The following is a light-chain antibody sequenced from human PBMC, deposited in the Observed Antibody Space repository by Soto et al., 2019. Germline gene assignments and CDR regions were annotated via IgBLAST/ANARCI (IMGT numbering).Light chain of an antibody. V-gene: IGKV1-33*01. CDR3: QQYFNLPT. CDR1: QDIRNY. CDR2: DAS. J-gene: IGKJ4*01. Sequence: DIQMPQSPSSLSASVGDRVTITCQASQDIRNYLNWYQQKPGKAPKLLMYDASNLETRVPSRFSESRTGTDFTFTISSLQPEDIATYYCQQYFNLPTFGGGTKVEIK.